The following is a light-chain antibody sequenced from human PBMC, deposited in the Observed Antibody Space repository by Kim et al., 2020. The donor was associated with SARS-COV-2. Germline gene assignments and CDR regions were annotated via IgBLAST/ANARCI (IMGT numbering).Light chain of an antibody. CDR2: GAS. J-gene: IGKJ5*01. CDR1: QSVDNH. Sequence: SLSLGDRATLSCRASQSVDNHLAWYQQKAGQPPRLIIYGASKRATGVPARFSGSGSGTDFTLTINNLEPEDFAVYYCQQRDTWITFGQGTRLEIK. CDR3: QQRDTWIT. V-gene: IGKV3-11*01.